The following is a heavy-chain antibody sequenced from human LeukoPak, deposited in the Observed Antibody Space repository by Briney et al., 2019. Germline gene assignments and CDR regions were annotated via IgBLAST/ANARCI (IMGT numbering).Heavy chain of an antibody. CDR3: ASQTEYAGGWVDY. Sequence: GGSLRLSCAASGFIFSNYAMGWVRQAPGKGLEWVSAISGGGGSTYYADSVKGRFTISRDNSKNTLYLQMNSLRAEDTAVYYCASQTEYAGGWVDYWGQGTLVTVSS. CDR2: ISGGGGST. CDR1: GFIFSNYA. V-gene: IGHV3-23*01. D-gene: IGHD6-19*01. J-gene: IGHJ4*02.